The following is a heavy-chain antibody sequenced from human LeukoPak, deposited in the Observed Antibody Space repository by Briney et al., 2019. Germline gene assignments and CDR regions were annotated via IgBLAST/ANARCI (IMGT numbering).Heavy chain of an antibody. CDR2: INPKSGGT. V-gene: IGHV1-2*02. J-gene: IGHJ4*02. CDR1: GYSFTGYY. CDR3: ARGPSSDSRGLGYFDY. D-gene: IGHD3-22*01. Sequence: ASVKVSCKASGYSFTGYYMYWVRQAPGQGLEWMGWINPKSGGTNYAQKFQGRVTMTRDTSINTAYMDLSRLTYDDTAMYYCARGPSSDSRGLGYFDYWGQGTLVTVSS.